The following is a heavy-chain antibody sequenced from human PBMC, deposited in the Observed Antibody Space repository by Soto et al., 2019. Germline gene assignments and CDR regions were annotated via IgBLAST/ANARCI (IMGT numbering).Heavy chain of an antibody. CDR3: ARPPAAGTGYYYYGMDV. CDR1: GYSFTSYW. V-gene: IGHV5-10-1*01. D-gene: IGHD6-13*01. Sequence: GESLKISCKGSGYSFTSYWISWVRQMPGKGLEWMGRIDPSDSYTNYSPSFQGHVTISADKSISTAYLQWSSLKASDTAMYYCARPPAAGTGYYYYGMDVRGQGTTVTVSS. CDR2: IDPSDSYT. J-gene: IGHJ6*02.